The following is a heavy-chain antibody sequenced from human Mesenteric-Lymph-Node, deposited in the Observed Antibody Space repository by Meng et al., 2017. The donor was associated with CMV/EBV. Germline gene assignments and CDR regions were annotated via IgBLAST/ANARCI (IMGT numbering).Heavy chain of an antibody. V-gene: IGHV3-53*01. Sequence: GESLKISCAASGFTVSTNYMTWVRQAPGKGLEWVSMIYSGGTTHYADSVKGRFTISRDNSKNTLYLQMNSLRAEDTAVYYCARGGSGDYGRDYYGMDVWGQGTTVTVSS. CDR1: GFTVSTNY. CDR2: IYSGGTT. CDR3: ARGGSGDYGRDYYGMDV. J-gene: IGHJ6*02. D-gene: IGHD4-17*01.